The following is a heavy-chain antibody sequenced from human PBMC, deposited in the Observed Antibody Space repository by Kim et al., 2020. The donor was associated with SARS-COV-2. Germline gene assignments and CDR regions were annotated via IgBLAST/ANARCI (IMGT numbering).Heavy chain of an antibody. Sequence: SETLSLTCTVSGGSISSYYWSWIRQPPGKGLEWIGYIYYSGSTNYNPSLKSRVTISVDTSKNQFSLKLSSVTVADTAVYYCARVQVPTYYDILTGYTSYYYGMDVWGQGTTVTVSS. V-gene: IGHV4-59*13. CDR3: ARVQVPTYYDILTGYTSYYYGMDV. D-gene: IGHD3-9*01. CDR2: IYYSGST. J-gene: IGHJ6*02. CDR1: GGSISSYY.